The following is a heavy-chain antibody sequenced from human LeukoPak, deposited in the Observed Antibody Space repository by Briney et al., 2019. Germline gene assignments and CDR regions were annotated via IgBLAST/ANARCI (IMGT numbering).Heavy chain of an antibody. V-gene: IGHV3-11*04. CDR1: GFTFSDYY. J-gene: IGHJ6*04. D-gene: IGHD3-10*02. CDR2: SSNSRSTK. Sequence: GGSLRLSCAASGFTFSDYYMNWVRQAPGKGLEWVSFSSNSRSTKYYADSVKGRFTISRDNAKNSLYLQMNSLRAEDTAVYYCAELGITMIGGVWGKGTTVTISS. CDR3: AELGITMIGGV.